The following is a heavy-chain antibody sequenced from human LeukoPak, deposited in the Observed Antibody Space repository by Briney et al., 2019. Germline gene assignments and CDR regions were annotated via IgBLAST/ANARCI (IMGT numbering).Heavy chain of an antibody. CDR2: INTNTGNP. V-gene: IGHV7-4-1*02. CDR1: GYTFTSYA. J-gene: IGHJ6*03. Sequence: GASVKVSCKASGYTFTSYAMNWVRQAPGQGLEWMGWINTNTGNPTYAQGFTGRFVFSLDTSVSTAYLQISSLKAEDTAVYYCAREGGTTGTWGTHYYYYMDVWGKGTTVTISS. CDR3: AREGGTTGTWGTHYYYYMDV. D-gene: IGHD1-1*01.